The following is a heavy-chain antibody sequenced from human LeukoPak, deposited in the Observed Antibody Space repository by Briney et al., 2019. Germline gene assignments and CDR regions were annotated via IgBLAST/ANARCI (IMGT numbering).Heavy chain of an antibody. Sequence: GGSLRLSCAASGFPFRNFAMNWVRQAPGKGLEWVSYISGSRSTTYYADSVKGRFTISRDNSKNTLYLQMNSLRAEDTAVYYCAKTSSHDYGDYVALYYFDYWGQGTLVTVSS. J-gene: IGHJ4*02. CDR2: ISGSRSTT. V-gene: IGHV3-23*01. CDR1: GFPFRNFA. D-gene: IGHD4-17*01. CDR3: AKTSSHDYGDYVALYYFDY.